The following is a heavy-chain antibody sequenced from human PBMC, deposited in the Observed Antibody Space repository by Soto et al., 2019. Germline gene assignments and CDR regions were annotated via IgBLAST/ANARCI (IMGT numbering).Heavy chain of an antibody. D-gene: IGHD6-13*01. J-gene: IGHJ4*02. Sequence: ESGPTLVNPTQTLTLTCSFSGFSLSTNRVAVAWIRQPPGKALEFLALKYWDDDRRYSPSLKTRLSITKDTSKNQVVLKMTNMDPADTATYYCAHRLAATGLFDYWGQGTLVTVSS. V-gene: IGHV2-5*02. CDR1: GFSLSTNRVA. CDR3: AHRLAATGLFDY. CDR2: KYWDDDR.